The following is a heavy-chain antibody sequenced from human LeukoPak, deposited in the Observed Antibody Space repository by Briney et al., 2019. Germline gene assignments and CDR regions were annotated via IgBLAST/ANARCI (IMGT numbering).Heavy chain of an antibody. D-gene: IGHD3-3*01. Sequence: SETLSLTCAVYGGSFSGYYWSWIRQPPGKGLEWIGEINHSGSTNYNPSLKSRVTISVDTSKNQFSLKLSSVTAADTPVYYCARVLEWLLYADGFGIWGQGTLVTVSS. V-gene: IGHV4-34*01. CDR3: ARVLEWLLYADGFGI. J-gene: IGHJ3*02. CDR2: INHSGST. CDR1: GGSFSGYY.